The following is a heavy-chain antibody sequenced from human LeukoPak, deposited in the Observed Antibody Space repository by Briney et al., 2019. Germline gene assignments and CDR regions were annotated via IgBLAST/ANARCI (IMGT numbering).Heavy chain of an antibody. CDR1: GGTFSSYA. V-gene: IGHV1-18*01. CDR2: ISAYNGNT. CDR3: ARLDLSSSFKSYYYYGMDV. J-gene: IGHJ6*02. D-gene: IGHD6-6*01. Sequence: ASVKVSCKASGGTFSSYAISWVRQAPGQGLEWMGWISAYNGNTNYAQKLQGRVTMTTDTSTSTAYMELRSLRSDDTAVYYCARLDLSSSFKSYYYYGMDVWGQGTTVTVSS.